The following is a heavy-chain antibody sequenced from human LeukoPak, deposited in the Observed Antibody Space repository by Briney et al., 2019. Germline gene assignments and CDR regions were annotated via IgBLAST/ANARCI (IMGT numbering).Heavy chain of an antibody. CDR2: ICAYNGNT. CDR1: GYTFTSYG. D-gene: IGHD3-10*01. J-gene: IGHJ4*02. V-gene: IGHV1-18*01. Sequence: ASVKVSCKASGYTFTSYGISWVRQAPGQGLEWMGWICAYNGNTNYAQKLQGRVTMTTDTSTSTAYMELRSLRSDDTAVYYCARTSYGSGSYYNGYWGQGTLVTVSS. CDR3: ARTSYGSGSYYNGY.